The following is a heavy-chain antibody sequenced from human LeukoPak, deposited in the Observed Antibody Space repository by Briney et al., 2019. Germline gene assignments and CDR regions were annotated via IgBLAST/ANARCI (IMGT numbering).Heavy chain of an antibody. CDR1: GYTFTSYG. D-gene: IGHD3-22*01. V-gene: IGHV1-18*01. J-gene: IGHJ4*02. Sequence: ASVKVSCKASGYTFTSYGISWVRQAPGQGLEWMGWISAYNGNTNYAQKFQGRVTMTRDTSTSTVYMELSSLRSEDTAVYYCARAVGDSSGYSQDYWGQGTLVTVSS. CDR3: ARAVGDSSGYSQDY. CDR2: ISAYNGNT.